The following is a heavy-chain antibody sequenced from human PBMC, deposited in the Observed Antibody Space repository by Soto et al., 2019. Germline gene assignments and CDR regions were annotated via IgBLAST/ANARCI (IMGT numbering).Heavy chain of an antibody. V-gene: IGHV1-69*06. CDR1: GGIFSSYA. J-gene: IGHJ6*02. D-gene: IGHD3-3*01. Sequence: GASVKVSCKASGGIFSSYAISWVRQAPGEGLEWMGGIIPIFGTAEYAQKFQGRVTITADKSTTTAYMELSSLGSEDTAVYYCARGRFLEWLSFFYYYAMDVWGQGTTVTVSS. CDR2: IIPIFGTA. CDR3: ARGRFLEWLSFFYYYAMDV.